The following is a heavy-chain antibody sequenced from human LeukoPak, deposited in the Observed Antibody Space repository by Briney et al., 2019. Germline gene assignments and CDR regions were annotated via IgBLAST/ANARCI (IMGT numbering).Heavy chain of an antibody. V-gene: IGHV1-46*01. CDR2: INPSGGST. Sequence: ASVKVSCKASGYTFTRYYMHWVRQAPGQGLEWMGIINPSGGSTSYAQKFQGRVTMTRDTSTITVYMELSSLRSEDPAVYYCARDLYYYILTGYYWSGFDPWGQGTLVTVSS. D-gene: IGHD3-9*01. J-gene: IGHJ5*02. CDR3: ARDLYYYILTGYYWSGFDP. CDR1: GYTFTRYY.